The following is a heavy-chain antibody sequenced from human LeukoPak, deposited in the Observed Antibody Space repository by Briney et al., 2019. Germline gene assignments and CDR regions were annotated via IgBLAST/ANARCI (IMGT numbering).Heavy chain of an antibody. V-gene: IGHV1-18*01. D-gene: IGHD3-10*01. J-gene: IGHJ5*02. CDR3: ARERVTMVRGVHNWFDP. Sequence: GASVKVSCKASGYTFTSYGISWVRQAPGQGLEWMGWISAYNGNTNYAQKLQGRVTMTRDTSTSTVYMELSSLRSEDTAVYYCARERVTMVRGVHNWFDPWGQGTLVTVSS. CDR2: ISAYNGNT. CDR1: GYTFTSYG.